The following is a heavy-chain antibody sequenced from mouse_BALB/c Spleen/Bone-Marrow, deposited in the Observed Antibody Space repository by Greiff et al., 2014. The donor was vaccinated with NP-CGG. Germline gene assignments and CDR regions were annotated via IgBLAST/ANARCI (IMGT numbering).Heavy chain of an antibody. CDR2: INPGSGAT. V-gene: IGHV1-54*03. J-gene: IGHJ2*01. CDR1: GYAFTNYL. CDR3: ARRLTGTLYFDY. Sequence: QVQLKESGAELVRPGTSVKVSCKASGYAFTNYLIEWVKQRPGQGLGWIGVINPGSGATNYNENFKGRAILTADKSSSTPYKQFSSLTSDDSAVYFCARRLTGTLYFDYWGQGTTLTVSS. D-gene: IGHD4-1*01.